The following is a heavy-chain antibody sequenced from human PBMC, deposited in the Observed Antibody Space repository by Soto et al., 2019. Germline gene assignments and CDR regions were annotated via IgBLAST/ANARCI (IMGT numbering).Heavy chain of an antibody. Sequence: EVQLVESGGGLVQPGGSLRLSCAASGFTVSTKYMSWVRQAPGKGLEWVSVIYSGGSTFYSASVRGRFTISRDNSKNGVKLQMNSLRAEDTAVYYCARDPWAADYWGQGSLFTVSS. CDR1: GFTVSTKY. CDR2: IYSGGST. CDR3: ARDPWAADY. D-gene: IGHD3-16*01. J-gene: IGHJ4*02. V-gene: IGHV3-66*01.